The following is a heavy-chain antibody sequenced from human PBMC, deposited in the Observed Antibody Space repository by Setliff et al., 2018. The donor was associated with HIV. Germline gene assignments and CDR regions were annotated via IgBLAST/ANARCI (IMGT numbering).Heavy chain of an antibody. CDR1: GGSFSGYY. CDR2: INHSGST. Sequence: SETLSLTCAVYGGSFSGYYWSWIRQPPGKGLEWIGEINHSGSTNYNPSLKSRVTISVDTSKNQFSLKLSSVTAADTAVYYCARGHYYGSGRPRGYYYMDVWGKGTTVTVSS. J-gene: IGHJ6*03. CDR3: ARGHYYGSGRPRGYYYMDV. D-gene: IGHD3-10*01. V-gene: IGHV4-34*01.